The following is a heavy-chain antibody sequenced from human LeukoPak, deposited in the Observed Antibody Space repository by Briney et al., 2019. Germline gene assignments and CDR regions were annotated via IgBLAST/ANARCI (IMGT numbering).Heavy chain of an antibody. Sequence: PSETLSLTCTVSGGSINAYYWSWIRQPPGTGLEWIAYVRDNGEDNYNPSLKSRVAISVDTANNQIYMSLKFVTAADTAICSSARQPVNTAAFDIWGLGTMVTVSS. CDR2: VRDNGED. J-gene: IGHJ3*02. D-gene: IGHD5-18*01. V-gene: IGHV4-59*08. CDR1: GGSINAYY. CDR3: ARQPVNTAAFDI.